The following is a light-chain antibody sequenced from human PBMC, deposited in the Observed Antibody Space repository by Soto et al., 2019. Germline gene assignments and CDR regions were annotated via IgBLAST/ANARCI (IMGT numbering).Light chain of an antibody. Sequence: QSALTQPASLSGSPGQSITISCTGPSSDVGGYNYVSWYQQHPGKAPKLMIYDVSNRPSGVSNRFSGSKSGNTASLTISGLQAEDEADYYCSSYTSSSTYYVFGTGTKVTVL. CDR2: DVS. J-gene: IGLJ1*01. V-gene: IGLV2-14*01. CDR3: SSYTSSSTYYV. CDR1: SSDVGGYNY.